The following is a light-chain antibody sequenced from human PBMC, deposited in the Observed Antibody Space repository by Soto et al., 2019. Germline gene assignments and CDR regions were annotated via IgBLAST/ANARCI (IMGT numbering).Light chain of an antibody. Sequence: DVEMTQSPSTLSACVRDRVTITCRASQSIDSWLAWYQQKPGKAPKLLIYKASSLESGVPSRFSGSGSGTEFTLTVSSLQPDDFATYYCQQYHYFPYTFGQGTNLEIK. V-gene: IGKV1-5*03. CDR1: QSIDSW. J-gene: IGKJ2*01. CDR2: KAS. CDR3: QQYHYFPYT.